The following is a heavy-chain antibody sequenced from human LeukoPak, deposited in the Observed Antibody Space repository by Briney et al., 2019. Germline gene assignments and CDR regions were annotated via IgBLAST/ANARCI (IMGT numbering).Heavy chain of an antibody. Sequence: GSLRLSCAASGFTVSSNYMSWIRQAPGKGLEWIGYIYYRGTTSYNPFLKSRVTISVDTSKNQFSLKLNSVTAADTAVYYCARLPRYGGYDHFDYWGQGILVIVSS. CDR3: ARLPRYGGYDHFDY. CDR1: GFTVSSNY. V-gene: IGHV4-59*02. D-gene: IGHD5-12*01. J-gene: IGHJ4*02. CDR2: IYYRGTT.